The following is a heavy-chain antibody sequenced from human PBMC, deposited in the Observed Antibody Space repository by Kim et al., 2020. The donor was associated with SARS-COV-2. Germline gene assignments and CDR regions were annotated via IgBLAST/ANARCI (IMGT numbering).Heavy chain of an antibody. J-gene: IGHJ6*01. V-gene: IGHV3-11*01. CDR3: ARDPGVATLSTGDGMDV. CDR1: GFTFSDYY. Sequence: GGSLRLSCAASGFTFSDYYMSWIRQAPGKGLEWVSYISSSGSTIYYADSVKGRFTISRDNAKNSLHLQMNSLRAEDTAVYYCARDPGVATLSTGDGMDVWGQGTSVTVPS. CDR2: ISSSGSTI. D-gene: IGHD5-12*01.